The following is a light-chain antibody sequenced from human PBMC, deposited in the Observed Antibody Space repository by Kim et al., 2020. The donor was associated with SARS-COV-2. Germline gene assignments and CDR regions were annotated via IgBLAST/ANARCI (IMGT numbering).Light chain of an antibody. CDR3: QQYDNHPYT. V-gene: IGKV1-33*01. Sequence: DIQMTQSPSSLSASVGDRVTITCQASQDISNYLNWYQQKPGKAPKLLIYDASNLETGVPSRFSGSGSGTDFTFTISSLQPEDIATYYCQQYDNHPYTFGQGTKLE. J-gene: IGKJ2*01. CDR1: QDISNY. CDR2: DAS.